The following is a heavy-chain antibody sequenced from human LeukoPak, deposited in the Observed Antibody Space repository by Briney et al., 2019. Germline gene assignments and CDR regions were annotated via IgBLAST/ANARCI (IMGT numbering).Heavy chain of an antibody. CDR1: GYTFATHV. J-gene: IGHJ2*01. CDR2: ISDHNGNT. V-gene: IGHV1-18*01. CDR3: ARDGYFDL. Sequence: GASVKVSCKASGYTFATHVIAWVRQAPGQGLEWMGWISDHNGNTNYAQSLQGRVTMTTDTSTNTAYMELRSLRSDDTAVYYCARDGYFDLWGRGTLVTVSS.